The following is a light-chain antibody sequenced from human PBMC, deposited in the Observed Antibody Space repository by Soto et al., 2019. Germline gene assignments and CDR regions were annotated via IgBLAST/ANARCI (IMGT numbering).Light chain of an antibody. Sequence: QSALTQPASVSGSPGQSITISCTGTNSDVGGYKYVSWYQHQPGKAPKLMVYGVDNRPSGVSNRFSDSKSGNTASLTISGLQAEDEAEYYCVSYTSTTTLVFGGGTKL. CDR2: GVD. CDR1: NSDVGGYKY. CDR3: VSYTSTTTLV. V-gene: IGLV2-14*03. J-gene: IGLJ2*01.